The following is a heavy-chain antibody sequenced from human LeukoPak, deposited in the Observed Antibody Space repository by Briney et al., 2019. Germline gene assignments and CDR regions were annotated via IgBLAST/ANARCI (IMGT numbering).Heavy chain of an antibody. J-gene: IGHJ5*01. CDR2: ISSSGTTI. V-gene: IGHV3-48*03. Sequence: GGSLRLSCAASGFTFSSYQINWVRQAPGKGLEWASYISSSGTTIYYADSVRGRFTISRDNAKNSLYLQMNSLRPEDTAVYYCARDSAVRGVIFDFWGQGTLVTVSS. D-gene: IGHD3-10*01. CDR3: ARDSAVRGVIFDF. CDR1: GFTFSSYQ.